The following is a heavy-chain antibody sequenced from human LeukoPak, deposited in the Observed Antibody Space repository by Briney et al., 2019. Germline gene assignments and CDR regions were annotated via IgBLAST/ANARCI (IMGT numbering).Heavy chain of an antibody. CDR1: GGSFSGYY. D-gene: IGHD3-9*01. Sequence: PSETLSLTCAVYGGSFSGYYWSWIRQPPGKGLEWIGEINHSGSTNYNPSLKSRVTISVDTSKIQFSLKLSSVTAADTAVYYCARGLGLRYFDWLPRNWFDPWGQGTLVTVSS. V-gene: IGHV4-34*01. CDR3: ARGLGLRYFDWLPRNWFDP. J-gene: IGHJ5*02. CDR2: INHSGST.